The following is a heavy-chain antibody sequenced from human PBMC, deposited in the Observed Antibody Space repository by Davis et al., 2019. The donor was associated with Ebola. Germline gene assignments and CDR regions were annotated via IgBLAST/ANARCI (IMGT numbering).Heavy chain of an antibody. J-gene: IGHJ4*02. V-gene: IGHV1-46*01. CDR3: ASIRGKKAAAGPSAWGDY. Sequence: ASVKVSCKASGYTFTSYYMHWVRQAPGQGLEWMGIINPSGGSTSYAQKFQGRVTMTRDTSTSTVYMELSSLRSEDTAVYYCASIRGKKAAAGPSAWGDYWGQGTLVTVSS. CDR2: INPSGGST. D-gene: IGHD6-13*01. CDR1: GYTFTSYY.